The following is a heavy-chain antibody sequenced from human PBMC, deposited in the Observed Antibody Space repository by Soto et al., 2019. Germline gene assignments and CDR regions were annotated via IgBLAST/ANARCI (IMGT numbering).Heavy chain of an antibody. D-gene: IGHD2-8*01. Sequence: SETLSLTCTVSGGSISSSSYYWGWIRQPPGKGLEWIGSIYYSGSTYYNPSLKSRVTISVDTSKNQFSLKLSSVTAADTAVYYCARRSLGTNGVWPFDYWGQGTLVTVSS. CDR3: ARRSLGTNGVWPFDY. V-gene: IGHV4-39*01. J-gene: IGHJ4*02. CDR1: GGSISSSSYY. CDR2: IYYSGST.